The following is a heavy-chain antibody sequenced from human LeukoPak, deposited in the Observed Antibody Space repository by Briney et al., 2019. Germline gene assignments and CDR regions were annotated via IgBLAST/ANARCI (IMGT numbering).Heavy chain of an antibody. CDR1: GFTFSSYA. CDR3: AKEKSGGSSWYIFDH. CDR2: ISGGGGST. J-gene: IGHJ4*02. V-gene: IGHV3-23*01. Sequence: GGSLRLSCAASGFTFSSYAMSWVRQAPGKGLEWVSVISGGGGSTYYADSVKGRFTISRDNSKNTLYLQMNSLRAEDTAVYYCAKEKSGGSSWYIFDHWGQGTLVTVSS. D-gene: IGHD6-13*01.